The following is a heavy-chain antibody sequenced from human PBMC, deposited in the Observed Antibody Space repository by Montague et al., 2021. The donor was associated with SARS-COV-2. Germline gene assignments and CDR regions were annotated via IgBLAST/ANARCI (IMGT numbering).Heavy chain of an antibody. D-gene: IGHD6-19*01. Sequence: SLRLSCAASGFTFTSFSIYWVRQAPGKGLEWVAVISSDGSNKYFPDSVRGRFTISRDRSLNTVFLQMNTLRPEDTAVYYCAGEGVQDNGWYLSYFDHWGRGTLVTVSS. CDR2: ISSDGSNK. CDR3: AGEGVQDNGWYLSYFDH. J-gene: IGHJ4*02. CDR1: GFTFTSFS. V-gene: IGHV3-30*04.